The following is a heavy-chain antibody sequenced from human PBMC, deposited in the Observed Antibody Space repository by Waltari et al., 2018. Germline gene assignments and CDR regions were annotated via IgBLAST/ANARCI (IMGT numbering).Heavy chain of an antibody. CDR3: QRGDY. CDR2: INQDGSGE. CDR1: GFTLSKFW. V-gene: IGHV3-7*04. Sequence: EVQLVESGGGLVQPGGSLRLSCAAYGFTLSKFWMSWARQAPGKGLEWVANINQDGSGEYYVDSVKGRFTISRDNAKNSLYLQMNSLRAEDTAVYYCQRGDYWGQGTLVTVSS. J-gene: IGHJ4*02.